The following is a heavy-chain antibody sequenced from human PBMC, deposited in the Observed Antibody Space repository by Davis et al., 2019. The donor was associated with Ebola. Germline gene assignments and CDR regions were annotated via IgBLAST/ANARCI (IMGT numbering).Heavy chain of an antibody. V-gene: IGHV5-51*01. D-gene: IGHD2-2*01. Sequence: GESLKISCKGSGYRFTSYWIGWVRQMPGRGLQWMGIIYPVDSDTRYSPSFQGQVTISVDKSISTAYLQWSSLKASDTAMYYCARQGYCNSTSCNNWFDPWGQGTLVTVSS. CDR2: IYPVDSDT. J-gene: IGHJ5*02. CDR3: ARQGYCNSTSCNNWFDP. CDR1: GYRFTSYW.